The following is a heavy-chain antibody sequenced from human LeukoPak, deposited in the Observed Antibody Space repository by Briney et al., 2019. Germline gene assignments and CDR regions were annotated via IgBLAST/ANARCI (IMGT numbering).Heavy chain of an antibody. CDR2: IYTSGRT. CDR1: GGSINSGSYY. CDR3: ARDHYDYVWGSYRYSDY. J-gene: IGHJ4*02. D-gene: IGHD3-16*02. Sequence: QTLSLTCTVSGGSINSGSYYWSWVRQPAGKGLEWIGRIYTSGRTNYNPSLKSGVNISVDKSKKQFSLKLSSVTAADTAVYYCARDHYDYVWGSYRYSDYWGQGTLVTVSS. V-gene: IGHV4-61*02.